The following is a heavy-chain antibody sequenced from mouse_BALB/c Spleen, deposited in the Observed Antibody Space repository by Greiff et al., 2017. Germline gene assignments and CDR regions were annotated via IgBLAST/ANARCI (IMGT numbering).Heavy chain of an antibody. V-gene: IGHV2-6-7*01. CDR2: IWGDGST. CDR3: ARESVGYYYGSSYGYFDV. CDR1: GFSLTGYG. D-gene: IGHD1-1*01. J-gene: IGHJ1*01. Sequence: QVQLKQSGPGLVAPSQSLSITCTVSGFSLTGYGVNWVRQPPGKGLEWLGMIWGDGSTDYNSALKSRLSISKDNSKSQVFLKMNSLQTDDTARYYCARESVGYYYGSSYGYFDVWGAGTTVTVSS.